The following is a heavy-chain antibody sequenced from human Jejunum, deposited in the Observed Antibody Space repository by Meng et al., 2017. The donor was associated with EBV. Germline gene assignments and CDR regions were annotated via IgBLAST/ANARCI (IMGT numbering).Heavy chain of an antibody. Sequence: QVQLVESGGGVVQLGRSLRLSCAGSGFTFSSFGMHWVRQAPGKGLEWVAIISNDGNDERYADSVKGRFTISRDNSKSTLYLQMNSLKPEDTALYYCATGVFEDYWGRGTLVTVSS. CDR3: ATGVFEDY. J-gene: IGHJ4*02. V-gene: IGHV3-30*03. D-gene: IGHD6-13*01. CDR1: GFTFSSFG. CDR2: ISNDGNDE.